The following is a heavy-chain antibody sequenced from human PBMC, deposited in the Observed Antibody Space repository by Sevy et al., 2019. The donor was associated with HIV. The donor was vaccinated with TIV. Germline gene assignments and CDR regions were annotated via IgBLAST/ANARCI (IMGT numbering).Heavy chain of an antibody. V-gene: IGHV4-59*13. CDR1: GGSISSYY. Sequence: SETLSLTCTVSGGSISSYYWSWIRQPPGKGLEWIGYIYYSGSTNYNPSLKSRVTISVDTSKNQFPLKLSSVTAADTAVYYCARGSSSWYLTYYYYGMDVWGQGTTVTVSS. D-gene: IGHD6-13*01. CDR3: ARGSSSWYLTYYYYGMDV. J-gene: IGHJ6*02. CDR2: IYYSGST.